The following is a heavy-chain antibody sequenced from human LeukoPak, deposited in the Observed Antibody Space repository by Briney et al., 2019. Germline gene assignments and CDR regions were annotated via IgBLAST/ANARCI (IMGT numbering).Heavy chain of an antibody. CDR2: ISSSGSTI. CDR3: AREMGTTEDH. CDR1: GFTFSTYE. J-gene: IGHJ4*02. D-gene: IGHD1-1*01. V-gene: IGHV3-48*03. Sequence: GGSLRLSCAASGFTFSTYEMNWVRQAPGKGLEWVSYISSSGSTINYADSVKGRFTISRDNAKNSLYLQMNSLRAEDTAVYYCAREMGTTEDHWGQGTLVTVSS.